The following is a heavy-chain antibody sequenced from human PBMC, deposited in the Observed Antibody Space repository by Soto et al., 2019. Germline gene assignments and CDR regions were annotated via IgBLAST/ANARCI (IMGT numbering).Heavy chain of an antibody. D-gene: IGHD2-15*01. CDR3: VRTSLVVAAATREDY. Sequence: EVQLVESGGGLVQPGGSLRLSCAASGFTFSSYWMHWVRQAPGKGLVWVSRINSDGSSTSYADSVKGRFTISRDNAKNTLYLQMNSLRADDTAVEYCVRTSLVVAAATREDYWGQGTLVTVSS. CDR1: GFTFSSYW. J-gene: IGHJ4*02. V-gene: IGHV3-74*01. CDR2: INSDGSST.